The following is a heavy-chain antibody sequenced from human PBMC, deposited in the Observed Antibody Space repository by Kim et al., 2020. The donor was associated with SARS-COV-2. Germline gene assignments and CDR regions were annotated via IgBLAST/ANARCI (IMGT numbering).Heavy chain of an antibody. V-gene: IGHV1-3*01. CDR3: ARGGYNSAWYFDL. Sequence: YSQNFQGRIAITRDTSASTAYMELSSLRSEDTAVYYCARGGYNSAWYFDLWGRGTLVSVSS. J-gene: IGHJ2*01. D-gene: IGHD1-1*01.